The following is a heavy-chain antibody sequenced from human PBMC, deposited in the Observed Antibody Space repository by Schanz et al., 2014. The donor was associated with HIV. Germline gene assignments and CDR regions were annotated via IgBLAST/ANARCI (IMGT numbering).Heavy chain of an antibody. D-gene: IGHD5-18*01. V-gene: IGHV3-7*01. CDR1: GFRFRSYW. CDR2: IKEDGIEK. Sequence: GQLVESGGGVVQPGRSLRLSCAASGFRFRSYWMSWVRQAPGKGLEWVANIKEDGIEKYYVDSVKGRFTISRDNAKNSLYLNMYSLRAEDTAVYFCAKSNGGDTAVVQYYFDYWGQGTLVSVSS. J-gene: IGHJ4*02. CDR3: AKSNGGDTAVVQYYFDY.